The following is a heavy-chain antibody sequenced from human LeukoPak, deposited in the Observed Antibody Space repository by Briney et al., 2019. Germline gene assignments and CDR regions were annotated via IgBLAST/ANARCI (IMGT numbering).Heavy chain of an antibody. J-gene: IGHJ3*02. V-gene: IGHV1-2*02. D-gene: IGHD3-9*01. CDR2: INPNSGGT. CDR3: ASTPTYYDILTGYYSRAGDAFDI. Sequence: GASVKVSCKASGHTFTGYYMHWVRQAPGQGLEWMGWINPNSGGTNYEQKFQGRVTMTRDTSISTAYMELSRLRSDDTAVYYCASTPTYYDILTGYYSRAGDAFDIWGQGTMVTVSS. CDR1: GHTFTGYY.